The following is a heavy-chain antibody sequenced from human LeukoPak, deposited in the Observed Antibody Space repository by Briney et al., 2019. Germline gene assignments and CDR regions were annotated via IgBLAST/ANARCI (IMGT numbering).Heavy chain of an antibody. CDR2: INPNSGGT. V-gene: IGHV1-2*02. Sequence: ASVKVSCKTSGYTFNNYGIAWVRQAPGQGLEWMGWINPNSGGTNYAQKFQGRVTMTRDTSISTAYMELSRLRSDDTAVYYCARDRANLEWTNWFDPWGQGTLVTVSS. J-gene: IGHJ5*02. D-gene: IGHD3-3*01. CDR3: ARDRANLEWTNWFDP. CDR1: GYTFNNYG.